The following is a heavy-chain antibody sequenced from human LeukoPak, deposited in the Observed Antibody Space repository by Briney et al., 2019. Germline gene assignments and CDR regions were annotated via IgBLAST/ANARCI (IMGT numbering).Heavy chain of an antibody. J-gene: IGHJ3*02. D-gene: IGHD3-22*01. CDR2: IFAGSSS. CDR3: ARFHDSSGYYPGAFDI. Sequence: GGSLRLSCAASGFTVSSNYMSWVRQAPGKGLEWVSVIFAGSSSYYADSVKGRFTISRDNSKNTLYLQMNSLRAEDTAVYYCARFHDSSGYYPGAFDIWGQGTMVTVSS. CDR1: GFTVSSNY. V-gene: IGHV3-66*01.